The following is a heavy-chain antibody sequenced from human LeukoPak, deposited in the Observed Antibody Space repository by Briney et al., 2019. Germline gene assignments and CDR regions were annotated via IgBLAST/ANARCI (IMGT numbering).Heavy chain of an antibody. V-gene: IGHV1-2*02. J-gene: IGHJ5*02. Sequence: ASVKVSCKASGYTFTGYYMHWVRQAPGQGLEWMGWINPNSGGTNYAQKFQGRVTMTRDTSISTAYMELSRLRSDDTAVYYCARDRPYYIAAREGWFDPWGQGTLVTVSS. CDR3: ARDRPYYIAAREGWFDP. D-gene: IGHD6-6*01. CDR2: INPNSGGT. CDR1: GYTFTGYY.